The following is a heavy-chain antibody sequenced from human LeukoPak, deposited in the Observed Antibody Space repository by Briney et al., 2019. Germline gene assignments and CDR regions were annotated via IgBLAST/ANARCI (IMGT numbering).Heavy chain of an antibody. Sequence: ASVKVSCKASGYTFTSYGISWVRQAPGQGLEWMGWISAYNGNTNYAQKLQGRVTMTTDTSTSTAHMELRSLRSDDTAVYYCARKGGYSSGWYSDSYYYYGMDVWGQGTTVTVSS. D-gene: IGHD6-19*01. V-gene: IGHV1-18*01. CDR3: ARKGGYSSGWYSDSYYYYGMDV. CDR2: ISAYNGNT. CDR1: GYTFTSYG. J-gene: IGHJ6*02.